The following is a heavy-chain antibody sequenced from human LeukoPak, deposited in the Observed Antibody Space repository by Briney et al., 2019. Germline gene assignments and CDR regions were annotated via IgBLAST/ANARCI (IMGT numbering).Heavy chain of an antibody. J-gene: IGHJ4*02. CDR3: ARAQRYYFDY. V-gene: IGHV4-34*01. Sequence: SETLSLTCAVYGGSFSGYYWSWIRQPPGKGLEWIGEINHSVSTNYNPSLKSRVTISVDTSKNQFSLKLSSVTAADTAVYYCARAQRYYFDYWGQGTLVTVSS. CDR1: GGSFSGYY. CDR2: INHSVST. D-gene: IGHD1-1*01.